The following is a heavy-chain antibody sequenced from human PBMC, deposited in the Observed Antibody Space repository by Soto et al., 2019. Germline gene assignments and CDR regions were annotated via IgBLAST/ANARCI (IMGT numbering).Heavy chain of an antibody. CDR1: GFPFSSFS. V-gene: IGHV3-48*01. CDR3: ARGYCSGGSCYGPDDAFDI. J-gene: IGHJ3*02. CDR2: ISSSSSTI. D-gene: IGHD2-15*01. Sequence: GGSLRLSCAASGFPFSSFSINWVRQAPGKGLEWFSYISSSSSTIYYADSVKGRFTISRDNAKNSLYLQMNSLRAEDTAVYYCARGYCSGGSCYGPDDAFDIWGQGTMVTVSS.